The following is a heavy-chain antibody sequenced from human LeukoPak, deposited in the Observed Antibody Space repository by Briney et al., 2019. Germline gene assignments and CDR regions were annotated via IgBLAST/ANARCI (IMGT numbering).Heavy chain of an antibody. V-gene: IGHV1-2*02. CDR1: GYTFTGYY. D-gene: IGHD5-18*01. CDR3: ARAPRIQLWSKGGAFDI. CDR2: INPNSGGT. Sequence: ASVKVSCKASGYTFTGYYMHWVRQAPGQGLEWMGWINPNSGGTNYAQKFQGRVTMTRDTSISTAYMELSRPRSDDTAVYYCARAPRIQLWSKGGAFDIWGQGTTVTVSS. J-gene: IGHJ3*02.